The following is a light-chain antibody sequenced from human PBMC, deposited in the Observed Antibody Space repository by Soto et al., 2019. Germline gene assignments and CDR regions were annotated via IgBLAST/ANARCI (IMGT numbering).Light chain of an antibody. J-gene: IGKJ1*01. CDR3: QQYNSYAWT. CDR1: QNIRNW. Sequence: DIQMTQSPSTLSASVGDRVTITCRASQNIRNWLAWYQQKSGKAPKLLIYDASSLESGVPSRFSGSGSGTEFTLTINSLQPDDFATYYCQQYNSYAWTFGQGTKVDIK. V-gene: IGKV1-5*01. CDR2: DAS.